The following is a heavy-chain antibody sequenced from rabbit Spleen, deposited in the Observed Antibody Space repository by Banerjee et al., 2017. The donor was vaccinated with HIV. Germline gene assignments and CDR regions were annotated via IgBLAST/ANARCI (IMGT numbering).Heavy chain of an antibody. Sequence: EQLEESGGGLVKPEGSLTLTCKASGVSFSDKDVMCWVRQAPGKGLEWIACINIVTGKSVYASWAKGRFVMSKTSSTTVTLQMTSLTAADTAIYFCGRHVSAIDLWGQGTLVTVS. J-gene: IGHJ4*01. CDR3: GRHVSAIDL. CDR1: GVSFSDKDV. D-gene: IGHD3-1*01. V-gene: IGHV1S45*01. CDR2: INIVTGKS.